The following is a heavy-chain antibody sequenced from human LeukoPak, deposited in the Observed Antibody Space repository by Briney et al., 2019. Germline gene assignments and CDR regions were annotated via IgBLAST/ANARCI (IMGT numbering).Heavy chain of an antibody. CDR3: AKALRHTYYFDY. CDR2: ISGSGGST. CDR1: XXA. Sequence: XXAMSWVRQAPGKGLEWVSAISGSGGSTYYADSVKGRFTISRDNSKNTLYLQMNSLRAEDTAVYYCAKALRHTYYFDYWGQGTLVTVSS. V-gene: IGHV3-23*01. J-gene: IGHJ4*02. D-gene: IGHD2-21*01.